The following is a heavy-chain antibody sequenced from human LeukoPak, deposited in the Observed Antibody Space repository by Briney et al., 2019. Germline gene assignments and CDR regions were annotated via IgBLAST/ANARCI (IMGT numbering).Heavy chain of an antibody. V-gene: IGHV3-48*03. Sequence: PGGSLRLSCAASGFTFSSYEMTWVRQAPGKGLEWVSYISSSGSTIYYADSVKGRFTISRDNAKNSLYLQMNSLRAEDTAVYYCARVSSGWIDYWGQETLVTVSS. J-gene: IGHJ4*02. CDR3: ARVSSGWIDY. D-gene: IGHD6-19*01. CDR2: ISSSGSTI. CDR1: GFTFSSYE.